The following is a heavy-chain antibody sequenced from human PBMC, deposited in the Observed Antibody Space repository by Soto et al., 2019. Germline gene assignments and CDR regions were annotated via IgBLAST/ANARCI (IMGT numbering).Heavy chain of an antibody. CDR2: ISGSGGST. Sequence: GGSLRLSCAASGFTFSSYAMSWVRQAPGKGLEWVSAISGSGGSTYYADSVKGRFTISRDNSKNTLYLQMNSLRAEDTAVYYCAKETYYYDSSGYPNDYWGQGTLVTVSS. CDR1: GFTFSSYA. D-gene: IGHD3-22*01. J-gene: IGHJ4*02. CDR3: AKETYYYDSSGYPNDY. V-gene: IGHV3-23*01.